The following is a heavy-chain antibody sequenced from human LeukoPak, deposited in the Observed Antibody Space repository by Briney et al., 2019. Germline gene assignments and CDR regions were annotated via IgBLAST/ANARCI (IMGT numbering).Heavy chain of an antibody. D-gene: IGHD2-2*01. CDR2: INGDGSST. CDR1: GFTFSSYW. Sequence: GGSLRLSCAASGFTFSSYWMHWVRQAPGKGLVWVSRINGDGSSTTYADAVKGRFTISIDNAKNTLYLQMSSLRAEDTAVYYCARRGLVPAFDIWGQGTMVTVAS. V-gene: IGHV3-74*01. J-gene: IGHJ3*02. CDR3: ARRGLVPAFDI.